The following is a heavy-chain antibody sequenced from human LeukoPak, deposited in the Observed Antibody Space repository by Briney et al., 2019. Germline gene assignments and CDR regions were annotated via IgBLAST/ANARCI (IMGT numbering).Heavy chain of an antibody. V-gene: IGHV3-21*01. CDR1: GFTFSNSN. D-gene: IGHD3-22*01. CDR2: ISSSSSYI. Sequence: PGGSLRLSCAASGFTFSNSNMNWVRQAPGKGLEWVASISSSSSYIYYADSVKGRFTISRDNAKNSLYLQMNSLRAEDTAVYYCAIDRSSGYYGPDFWGQGTLVTVSS. CDR3: AIDRSSGYYGPDF. J-gene: IGHJ4*02.